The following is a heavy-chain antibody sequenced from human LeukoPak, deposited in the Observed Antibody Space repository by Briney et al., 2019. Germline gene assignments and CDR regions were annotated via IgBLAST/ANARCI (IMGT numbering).Heavy chain of an antibody. CDR3: ARVKVGATIYYFDY. J-gene: IGHJ4*02. D-gene: IGHD1-26*01. V-gene: IGHV1-2*02. Sequence: GASVTVSCKASGYTFTGYYMHWVRQAPGQGLEWMGWINPNSGGTNYAQKFQGRVTMTRDTSISTAYMELSRLRSDDTAVYYCARVKVGATIYYFDYWGQGTLVTVSS. CDR1: GYTFTGYY. CDR2: INPNSGGT.